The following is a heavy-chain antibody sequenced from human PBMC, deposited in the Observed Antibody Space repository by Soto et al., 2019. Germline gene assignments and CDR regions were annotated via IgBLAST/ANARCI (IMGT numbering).Heavy chain of an antibody. D-gene: IGHD2-21*01. Sequence: QVVLEQSGGEVKKPGASVKVSCKASGYTFSGYSITWVRQAPGQGLEWMGRISGYNGNTNYARTLRDRLTLTTDTSTSTAYMELRSLTPDDTAVYYCARDVFCGGAPACPDMDVWGQGTTVTVSS. CDR3: ARDVFCGGAPACPDMDV. J-gene: IGHJ6*02. CDR2: ISGYNGNT. CDR1: GYTFSGYS. V-gene: IGHV1-18*04.